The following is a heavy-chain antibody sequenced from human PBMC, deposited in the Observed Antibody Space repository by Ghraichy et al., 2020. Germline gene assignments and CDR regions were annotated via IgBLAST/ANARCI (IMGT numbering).Heavy chain of an antibody. Sequence: GGSLRLSCSASGFAFSSYAMAWLRRAPGKGLEYVSTISTNGVSTYYADSVKGRFTISRDNSKNTLYLQMSSLRPEDTAVYYCVKGWVNFDCWGQGTVVTVSA. V-gene: IGHV3-64D*06. D-gene: IGHD1-26*01. CDR2: ISTNGVST. J-gene: IGHJ4*02. CDR1: GFAFSSYA. CDR3: VKGWVNFDC.